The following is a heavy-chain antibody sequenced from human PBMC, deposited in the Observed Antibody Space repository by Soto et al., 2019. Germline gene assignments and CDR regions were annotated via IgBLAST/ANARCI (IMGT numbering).Heavy chain of an antibody. V-gene: IGHV3-30-3*01. CDR3: ARDARITMIVVVIQ. D-gene: IGHD3-22*01. J-gene: IGHJ4*02. Sequence: QVQLVESGGGVVQPGRSLRLSCAASGFTFSSYAMHWVRQAPGKGLEWVAVISYDGSNKYYADSVKGRFTISRDNSKNTLYLQMNILRDEDTAVYYCARDARITMIVVVIQWGQGTLVTVSS. CDR2: ISYDGSNK. CDR1: GFTFSSYA.